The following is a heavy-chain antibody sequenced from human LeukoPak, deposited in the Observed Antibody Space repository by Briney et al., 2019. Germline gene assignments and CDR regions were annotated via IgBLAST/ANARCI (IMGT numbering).Heavy chain of an antibody. D-gene: IGHD1-26*01. CDR3: AGRGWGYDACDI. J-gene: IGHJ3*02. V-gene: IGHV4-38-2*01. Sequence: SETLSLTCGVSGYSISSGYYWGWIRQPPGKGLEWIGSIYHSGSTYYNPSLNSRVHISVDTSKNQFSLKLSSVTAADTAVYYCAGRGWGYDACDIWGQGTMVTVSS. CDR2: IYHSGST. CDR1: GYSISSGYY.